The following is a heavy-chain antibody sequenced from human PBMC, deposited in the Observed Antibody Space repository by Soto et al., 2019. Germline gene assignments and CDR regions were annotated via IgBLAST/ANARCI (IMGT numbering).Heavy chain of an antibody. V-gene: IGHV1-3*01. CDR1: GYTFTSYA. D-gene: IGHD3-16*01. CDR3: ARDQTLGLGYYYGMDV. J-gene: IGHJ6*02. Sequence: ASVKVSCKASGYTFTSYAMHWVRQAPGQRLEWMGWINAGNGNAKYSQKFQGRVTITRDTSASTAYMELSSLRSEDTAVYYCARDQTLGLGYYYGMDVWGQGTTVTVSS. CDR2: INAGNGNA.